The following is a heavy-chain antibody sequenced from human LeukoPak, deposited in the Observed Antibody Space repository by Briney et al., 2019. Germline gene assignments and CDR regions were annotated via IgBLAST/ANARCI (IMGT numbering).Heavy chain of an antibody. D-gene: IGHD7-27*01. CDR3: ARDPTPNWGFDY. CDR1: GCTFSSYA. J-gene: IGHJ4*02. Sequence: LRLSCAASGCTFSSYAMHWVRQAPGKGLEGVAVISYDGSKKYYADSVKGRFTISRENSKNTLYLQMNSLGAEDTAVYYCARDPTPNWGFDYWGQGTLVTVSS. CDR2: ISYDGSKK. V-gene: IGHV3-30*04.